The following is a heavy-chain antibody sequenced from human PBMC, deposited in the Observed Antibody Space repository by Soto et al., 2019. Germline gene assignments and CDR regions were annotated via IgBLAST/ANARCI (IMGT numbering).Heavy chain of an antibody. CDR1: GFTFSDYY. D-gene: IGHD2-2*01. V-gene: IGHV3-11*01. CDR3: ARDWDIVVVPAANYFDY. J-gene: IGHJ4*02. CDR2: ISSSGSTI. Sequence: GGSLRLSCAASGFTFSDYYMSWIRQAPGKGLEWVSYISSSGSTIYYADSVKGRFTISRDNAKNSLYLQMNSLRAEDTAVYYCARDWDIVVVPAANYFDYWGQGTLVTVSS.